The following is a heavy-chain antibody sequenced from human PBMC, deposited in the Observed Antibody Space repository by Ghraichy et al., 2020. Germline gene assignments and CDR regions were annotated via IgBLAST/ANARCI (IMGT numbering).Heavy chain of an antibody. Sequence: SDTLSLTCTVSGASISSYYWSWIRQPAGKGLEWIGRIYTSGNTNYNPSLNSRVTMSVDTSKNQLSLKLSSVTAADTAVYYCAKNSYDVNAFDIWGQGTMVTVSS. D-gene: IGHD5-12*01. CDR1: GASISSYY. V-gene: IGHV4-4*07. J-gene: IGHJ3*02. CDR2: IYTSGNT. CDR3: AKNSYDVNAFDI.